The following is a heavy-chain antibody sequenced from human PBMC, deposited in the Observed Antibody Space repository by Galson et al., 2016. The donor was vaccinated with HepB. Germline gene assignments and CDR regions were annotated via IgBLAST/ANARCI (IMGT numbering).Heavy chain of an antibody. D-gene: IGHD3-9*01. CDR3: AAGGTILWY. V-gene: IGHV3-15*05. CDR1: GFTLSDAW. J-gene: IGHJ4*02. CDR2: IKTEAAGGTT. Sequence: SLRLSCAVSGFTLSDAWMSWVRQTPGKGLEWVGRIKTEAAGGTTDYAAPVEGRFTISRDDSKNTLYLQMNSLKTEDTAVYFCAAGGTILWYWGQGTLVTVSS.